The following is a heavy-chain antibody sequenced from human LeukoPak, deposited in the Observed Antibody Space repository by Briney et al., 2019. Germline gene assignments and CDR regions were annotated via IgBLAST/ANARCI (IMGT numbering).Heavy chain of an antibody. V-gene: IGHV3-74*01. CDR2: IIGDGTST. J-gene: IGHJ3*02. CDR1: GFTFSSYW. D-gene: IGHD6-13*01. CDR3: ARALIAAAGDAFDI. Sequence: GGSLRLSCAASGFTFSSYWMHWARQAPGKGLVWVSRIIGDGTSTDYADSVKGRFTISRDNAKNSLYLQMNSLRAEDTAVYYCARALIAAAGDAFDIWGQGTMVTVSS.